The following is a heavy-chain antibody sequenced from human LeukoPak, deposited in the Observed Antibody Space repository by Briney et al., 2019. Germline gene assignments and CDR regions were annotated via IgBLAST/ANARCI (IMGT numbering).Heavy chain of an antibody. CDR3: AKDQELLWFGELFPSDAFDI. Sequence: GGSLRLSCAASGFTFSSYAMSWVRQAPGKGLEWVSAISGSGGSTYYADSVKGRFTISRDNSKNTLYLQMNSLRAEDTGVYYCAKDQELLWFGELFPSDAFDIWGQGTMVTVSS. V-gene: IGHV3-23*01. D-gene: IGHD3-10*01. CDR1: GFTFSSYA. J-gene: IGHJ3*02. CDR2: ISGSGGST.